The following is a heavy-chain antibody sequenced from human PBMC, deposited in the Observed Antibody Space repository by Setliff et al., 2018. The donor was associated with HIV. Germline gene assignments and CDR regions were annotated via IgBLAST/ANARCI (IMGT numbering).Heavy chain of an antibody. J-gene: IGHJ5*02. CDR2: VGAVGAPT. CDR1: GFTFSTYA. CDR3: TTEDPWLRFGH. D-gene: IGHD5-12*01. V-gene: IGHV3-23*01. Sequence: GGSLRLSCAASGFTFSTYAMGWVRQAPGKGLEWVSTVGAVGAPTHYAESVKGRFTISRDDSKTTLYLQMNSLKTEDTAVYYCTTEDPWLRFGHWGQGTLVTAPQ.